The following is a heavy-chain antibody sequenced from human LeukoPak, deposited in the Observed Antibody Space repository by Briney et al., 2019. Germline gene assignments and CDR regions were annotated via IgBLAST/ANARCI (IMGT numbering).Heavy chain of an antibody. D-gene: IGHD2-15*01. J-gene: IGHJ3*02. CDR2: ISGSGDST. CDR1: GFTFSSYA. Sequence: PGGSLRLSCAASGFTFSSYAMSWVRQSPGKGLEGVSAISGSGDSTYYADSVQRRFTIFRDNSKNTLYLQMNSLRAEDTAVYYCAKDGGSHDAFDIWSQGTMVTVSS. V-gene: IGHV3-23*01. CDR3: AKDGGSHDAFDI.